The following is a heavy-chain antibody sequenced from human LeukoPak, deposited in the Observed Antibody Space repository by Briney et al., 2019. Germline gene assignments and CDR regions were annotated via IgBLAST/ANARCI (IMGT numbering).Heavy chain of an antibody. V-gene: IGHV3-30*02. Sequence: GGSLRLSCAASGFTFSSYGMHWVRQAPGKGLEWVAFIRYDGSNKYYADSVKGRFTISRDNSKNTLYLQMNSLRAEDTAVYYCAKESHFTPKAKYGSGQFDCWGQGTLVTVSS. D-gene: IGHD3-10*01. CDR2: IRYDGSNK. CDR3: AKESHFTPKAKYGSGQFDC. J-gene: IGHJ4*02. CDR1: GFTFSSYG.